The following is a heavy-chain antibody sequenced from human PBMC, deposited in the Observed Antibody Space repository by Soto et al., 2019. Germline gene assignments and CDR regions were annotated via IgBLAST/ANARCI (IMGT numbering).Heavy chain of an antibody. J-gene: IGHJ4*02. CDR2: MSYDGTTK. CDR1: GFIFSNYV. CDR3: ARDVLWSRYFDY. Sequence: QVRLVESGGGVVQPGRSLRLSCAASGFIFSNYVMYWVRQAPGKGLEWVAFMSYDGTTKYYADSVKGRFTISRDNSKNTLYLQMNSLRPEDTAVYYCARDVLWSRYFDYWGQGTLVTVSS. D-gene: IGHD3-10*01. V-gene: IGHV3-30-3*01.